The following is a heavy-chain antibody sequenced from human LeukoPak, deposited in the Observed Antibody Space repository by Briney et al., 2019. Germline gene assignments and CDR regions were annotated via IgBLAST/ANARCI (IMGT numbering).Heavy chain of an antibody. D-gene: IGHD5-12*01. Sequence: SETLSLTCTVSGGSISSYFWTWIRQPAGKGLEWIGRIYRSGNTNYNPSLKSRVSISVDTYKNQFSLNLTSVTAADTAVYYCAREGAVARGLDYWGQGTLVTVSS. J-gene: IGHJ4*02. CDR3: AREGAVARGLDY. CDR1: GGSISSYF. CDR2: IYRSGNT. V-gene: IGHV4-4*07.